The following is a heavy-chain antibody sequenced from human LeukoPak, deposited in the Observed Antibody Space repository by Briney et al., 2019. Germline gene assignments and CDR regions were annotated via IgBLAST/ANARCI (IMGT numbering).Heavy chain of an antibody. CDR2: INPNSGGT. J-gene: IGHJ4*02. Sequence: ASVTVSCKASGYTFTGYYMHWVRQAPGQGLEGMGWINPNSGGTNYAQKFQGRVTMTRDTSISTAYMELSRLRSDDTAVYYCATSGFSGRLFDYWGQGTLVTVSS. CDR3: ATSGFSGRLFDY. CDR1: GYTFTGYY. D-gene: IGHD1-26*01. V-gene: IGHV1-2*02.